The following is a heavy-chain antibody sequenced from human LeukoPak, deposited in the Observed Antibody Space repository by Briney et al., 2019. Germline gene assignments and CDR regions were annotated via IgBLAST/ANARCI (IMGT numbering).Heavy chain of an antibody. Sequence: ASVKVSCKASGYTFTAYYMPWVRQAPGQGLEWMGSVNPNNVDTNYVQKFQGRVTMTRDSSISTAYMELTSLRSDDTAVFFCARDLYSRRMDYYGSGSFFAYWGQGTLVTVPS. CDR1: GYTFTAYY. CDR3: ARDLYSRRMDYYGSGSFFAY. V-gene: IGHV1-2*02. J-gene: IGHJ4*02. CDR2: VNPNNVDT. D-gene: IGHD3-10*01.